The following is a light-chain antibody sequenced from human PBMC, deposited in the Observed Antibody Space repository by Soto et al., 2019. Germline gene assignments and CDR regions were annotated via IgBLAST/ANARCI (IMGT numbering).Light chain of an antibody. J-gene: IGKJ1*01. CDR2: GAS. CDR1: QSVSSN. Sequence: EIVITQSPATLSVSPGERATLSCRASQSVSSNLAWYQQKPGQAPRLLIYGASTRATGIPARFSGSGSGTEFTLTISSLQSEDFAVYYCQQYNNDPWTFGQGTKVEIK. CDR3: QQYNNDPWT. V-gene: IGKV3-15*01.